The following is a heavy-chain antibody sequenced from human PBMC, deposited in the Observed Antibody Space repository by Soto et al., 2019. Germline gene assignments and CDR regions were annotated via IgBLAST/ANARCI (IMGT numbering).Heavy chain of an antibody. CDR1: GGTFNSFS. V-gene: IGHV1-69*06. Sequence: QVQLVQSGAEVKTPGSSVKVSCRASGGTFNSFSIDWVRQAPGQGLEWMGGIIPMSGRPNYAQRFQGRVTFSADKSTNTSYMEVNSLTYEDTAVYYCTRRGRQSANWFDPWGQGTLVTVSS. J-gene: IGHJ5*02. CDR2: IIPMSGRP. CDR3: TRRGRQSANWFDP.